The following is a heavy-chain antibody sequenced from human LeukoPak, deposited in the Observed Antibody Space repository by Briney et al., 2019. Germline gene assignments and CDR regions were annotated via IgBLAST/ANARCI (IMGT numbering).Heavy chain of an antibody. V-gene: IGHV1-2*06. CDR3: ARDISIAARVDY. CDR1: GYTFTGYY. CDR2: INPNSGGT. D-gene: IGHD6-6*01. Sequence: ASVKVSCKASGYTFTGYYMHWVRQAPGQGLEWMGRINPNSGGTNYAQKFQGRVTMTRDTSISTAYMELSRLRSDDTAVYYCARDISIAARVDYWGLGTLVTVSS. J-gene: IGHJ4*02.